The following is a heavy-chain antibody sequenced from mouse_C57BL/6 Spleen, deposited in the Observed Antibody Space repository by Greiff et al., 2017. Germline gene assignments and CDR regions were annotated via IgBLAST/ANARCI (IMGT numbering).Heavy chain of an antibody. J-gene: IGHJ4*01. CDR3: ARSYSPVDY. D-gene: IGHD2-12*01. CDR1: GFTFSSYA. Sequence: EVQGVESGGGLVKPGGSLKLSCAASGFTFSSYAMSWVRQTPEKRLEWVATISDGGSYTYYPDNVKGRFTISRDNAKNNLYLQMSHLKSEDTAMYYCARSYSPVDYWGQGTSVTVSS. CDR2: ISDGGSYT. V-gene: IGHV5-4*01.